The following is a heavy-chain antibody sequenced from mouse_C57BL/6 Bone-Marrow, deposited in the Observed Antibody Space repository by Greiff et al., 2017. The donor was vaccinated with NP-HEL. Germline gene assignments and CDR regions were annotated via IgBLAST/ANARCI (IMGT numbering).Heavy chain of an antibody. Sequence: VKLQQPGAELVKPGASVKLSCKASGYTFTSYWMHWVKQRPGQGLEWIGMIHPNSGSTNYNEKFKSKATLTVDKSSSTAYMQLSSLTSEDSAVYYCARDTMVTTKLYYYAMDYWGQGTSVTVSS. J-gene: IGHJ4*01. CDR2: IHPNSGST. D-gene: IGHD2-1*01. CDR1: GYTFTSYW. V-gene: IGHV1-64*01. CDR3: ARDTMVTTKLYYYAMDY.